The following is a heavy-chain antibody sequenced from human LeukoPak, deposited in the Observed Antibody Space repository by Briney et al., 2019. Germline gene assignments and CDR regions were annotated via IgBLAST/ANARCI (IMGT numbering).Heavy chain of an antibody. J-gene: IGHJ5*02. D-gene: IGHD6-13*01. CDR3: ARGELVYNWFDP. V-gene: IGHV3-23*01. Sequence: SGSGTQYAASVQGRFTISRDNSKNTLYLQMNSLRAEDTAVYYCARGELVYNWFDPWGQGTLVTVSS. CDR2: SGSGT.